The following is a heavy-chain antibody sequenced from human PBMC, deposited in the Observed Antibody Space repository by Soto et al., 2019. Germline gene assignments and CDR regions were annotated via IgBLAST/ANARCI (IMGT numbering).Heavy chain of an antibody. CDR3: ARGTYYYDSSGSSDY. Sequence: PSETLSLTCTVSGGSISSYYWSWIRQPPGKGLEWIGYIYYSGSTNYNPSLKSRVTISVDTSKNQFSLKLSSVTAADTAVYYCARGTYYYDSSGSSDYWGQGTLVTISS. D-gene: IGHD3-22*01. J-gene: IGHJ4*02. CDR2: IYYSGST. CDR1: GGSISSYY. V-gene: IGHV4-59*01.